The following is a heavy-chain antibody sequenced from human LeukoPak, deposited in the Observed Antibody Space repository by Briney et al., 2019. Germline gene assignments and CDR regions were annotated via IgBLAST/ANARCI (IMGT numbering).Heavy chain of an antibody. Sequence: PGGSLRLSCAASGFTVSRKYMSWVRQAPGKGLEWVSVIYSGGTTYYADSVKGRFTISRDNSKNMLYLQMNSLRAEDTAVYYCAKDIVVVPAAISGDYWGQGTLVTVSS. CDR2: IYSGGTT. V-gene: IGHV3-66*01. D-gene: IGHD2-2*02. CDR3: AKDIVVVPAAISGDY. CDR1: GFTVSRKY. J-gene: IGHJ4*02.